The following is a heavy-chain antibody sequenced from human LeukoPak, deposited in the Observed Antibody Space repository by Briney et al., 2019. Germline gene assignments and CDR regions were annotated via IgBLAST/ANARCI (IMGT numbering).Heavy chain of an antibody. V-gene: IGHV1-2*02. J-gene: IGHJ4*02. CDR1: GYAFIGYY. D-gene: IGHD3-16*02. CDR3: ARDSGWGNYRSVDYFDY. Sequence: ASVKVSCKASGYAFIGYYIHWVRQAPGQGLEWLGSIFPNTGDTRYAQKFQGRVTMTRDTSISTASMELRRLKSDDSAVYYCARDSGWGNYRSVDYFDYRGQGTLVTVSS. CDR2: IFPNTGDT.